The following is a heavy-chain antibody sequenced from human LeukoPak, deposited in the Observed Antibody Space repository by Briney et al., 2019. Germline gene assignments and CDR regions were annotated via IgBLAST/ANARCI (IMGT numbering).Heavy chain of an antibody. Sequence: SQTLSLTCTVSGGSISSGSYSWSWIRQPAGKGLEWIGRIYTSGSTNYNPSLKSRVAISVDTSKNQFSLKLSSVTAADTAVYYCARGRPGYSSGWTQPPNWFDPWGQGTLVTVSS. V-gene: IGHV4-61*02. CDR3: ARGRPGYSSGWTQPPNWFDP. CDR2: IYTSGST. D-gene: IGHD6-19*01. CDR1: GGSISSGSYS. J-gene: IGHJ5*02.